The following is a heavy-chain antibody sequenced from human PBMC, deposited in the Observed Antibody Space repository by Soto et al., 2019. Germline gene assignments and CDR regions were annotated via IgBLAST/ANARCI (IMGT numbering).Heavy chain of an antibody. CDR3: ASTKYDSSDYYYWYLGL. D-gene: IGHD3-22*01. V-gene: IGHV1-69*06. CDR2: IIPIFGTA. J-gene: IGHJ2*01. Sequence: QVELVQSGAEVKKPGSSVLVSCQASEDTFRNYAISWVRQAPGQGLEWMGGIIPIFGTANYAQKFQGRVTITADTSATTVYLELSSLRSEDTAVYYCASTKYDSSDYYYWYLGLWGRGTRVTVSS. CDR1: EDTFRNYA.